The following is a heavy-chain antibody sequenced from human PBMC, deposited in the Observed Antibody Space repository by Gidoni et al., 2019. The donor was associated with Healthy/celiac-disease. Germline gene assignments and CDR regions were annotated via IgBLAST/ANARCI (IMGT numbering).Heavy chain of an antibody. Sequence: QVQLVQSGAEVKKPGSSVKVSCKASGGTFSSYAISWVRQAPGQGLEWMGGIIPIFGTANYAQKFQGRVTITADESTSTAYMELSSLRSEDTAVYYCARVVFQKVAPTIFGVVIAHYYYYYGMDVWGQGTTVTVSS. CDR1: GGTFSSYA. CDR2: IIPIFGTA. J-gene: IGHJ6*02. CDR3: ARVVFQKVAPTIFGVVIAHYYYYYGMDV. V-gene: IGHV1-69*01. D-gene: IGHD3-3*01.